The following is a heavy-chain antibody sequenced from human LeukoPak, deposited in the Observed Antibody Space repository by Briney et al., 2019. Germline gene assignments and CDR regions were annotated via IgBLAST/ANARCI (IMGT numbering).Heavy chain of an antibody. D-gene: IGHD6-13*01. Sequence: GGSLRLSCAASGFTFSSYDMHWVRQATGKGLEWVSAIGTAGDTYYPGSVKGRVTISRENAKNSLYLQMNSLRAGDTAVYYCARGRLSSSWAGDAFDIWCQGTMVTVSS. CDR2: IGTAGDT. CDR1: GFTFSSYD. J-gene: IGHJ3*02. V-gene: IGHV3-13*04. CDR3: ARGRLSSSWAGDAFDI.